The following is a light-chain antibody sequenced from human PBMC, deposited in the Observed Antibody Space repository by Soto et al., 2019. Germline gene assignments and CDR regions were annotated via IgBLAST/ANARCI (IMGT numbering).Light chain of an antibody. Sequence: EIVLTQSPGTLSLSTGERATLSCRDSQSVASSNLAWYQQKPGQSPRVLIYGASSRAKGTPDRFSGSGSGTDFALTISRLEPEDFAVDYCQQYDSSPRTFGQGTRVEIK. CDR3: QQYDSSPRT. J-gene: IGKJ1*01. V-gene: IGKV3-20*01. CDR2: GAS. CDR1: QSVASSN.